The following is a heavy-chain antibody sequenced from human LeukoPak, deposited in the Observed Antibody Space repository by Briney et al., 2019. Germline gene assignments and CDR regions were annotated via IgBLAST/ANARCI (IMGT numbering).Heavy chain of an antibody. D-gene: IGHD2-15*01. CDR3: ARSAYCSGGSCESDWFDP. CDR2: MNPNSGNT. CDR1: GYTFTCYD. Sequence: ASVKVSCKASGYTFTCYDINWVRQATGQGLEWMGWMNPNSGNTGYAQKFQGRVTMTRNTSISTAYMELSSLRSEDTAVYYCARSAYCSGGSCESDWFDPWGQGTLVTVSS. J-gene: IGHJ5*02. V-gene: IGHV1-8*01.